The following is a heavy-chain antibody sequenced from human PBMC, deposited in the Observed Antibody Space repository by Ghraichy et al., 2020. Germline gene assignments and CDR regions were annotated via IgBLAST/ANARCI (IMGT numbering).Heavy chain of an antibody. Sequence: ASVKVSCKVSGYTLTELSMHWVRQAPGKGLEWMGGFDPEDGETIYAQKFQGRVTMTEDTSTDTAYMELSSLRSEDTAVYYCATDSVGDILTGPYYYYGMDVWGQGTTVTVSS. D-gene: IGHD3-9*01. CDR3: ATDSVGDILTGPYYYYGMDV. V-gene: IGHV1-24*01. J-gene: IGHJ6*02. CDR2: FDPEDGET. CDR1: GYTLTELS.